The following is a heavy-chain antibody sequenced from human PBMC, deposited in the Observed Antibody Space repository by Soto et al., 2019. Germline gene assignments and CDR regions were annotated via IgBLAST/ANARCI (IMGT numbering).Heavy chain of an antibody. D-gene: IGHD4-17*01. J-gene: IGHJ3*02. CDR2: TYYSGST. CDR3: AITTLTMDAFDI. CDR1: GGSISSGDYY. V-gene: IGHV4-30-4*01. Sequence: QVQLQESCPGLVKPSQTLSLTCTVSGGSISSGDYYWSWIRQPPGKALEWIGYTYYSGSTYYNPSLRSPVTISIDTSKSPFYLKLSSVTAADTAVYYCAITTLTMDAFDIWGRGRMVTVSS.